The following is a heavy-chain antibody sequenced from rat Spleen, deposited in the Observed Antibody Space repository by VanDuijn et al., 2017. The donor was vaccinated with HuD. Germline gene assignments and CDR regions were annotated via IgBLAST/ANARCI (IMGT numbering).Heavy chain of an antibody. V-gene: IGHV5S10*01. CDR1: GFTFSDYN. Sequence: EVQLVESGGGLVQPGRSLKLSCAASGFTFSDYNMAWVRQAPRKGLEWVATIIYDGTRTYYRDSVKGRFTISRDNARSTLYLQMNSLRSEETATYYCVRQGYRGVMAALGQGGSVTVSS. D-gene: IGHD1-2*01. J-gene: IGHJ4*01. CDR3: VRQGYRGVMAA. CDR2: IIYDGTRT.